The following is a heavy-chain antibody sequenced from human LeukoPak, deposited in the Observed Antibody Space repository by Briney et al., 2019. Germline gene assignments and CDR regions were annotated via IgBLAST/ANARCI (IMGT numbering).Heavy chain of an antibody. CDR1: GYTFSSYY. D-gene: IGHD3-22*01. V-gene: IGHV1-46*01. CDR3: ARDPRPSYDSSGYYYYPGDY. Sequence: ASVKVSCKASGYTFSSYYMHWVRQAPGQGLEWMAIINPSGGSTSYAQKFQGRVTMTRDTSTSTVYMELSGLRSEDTAVYYCARDPRPSYDSSGYYYYPGDYWGQGTLVTVSS. CDR2: INPSGGST. J-gene: IGHJ4*02.